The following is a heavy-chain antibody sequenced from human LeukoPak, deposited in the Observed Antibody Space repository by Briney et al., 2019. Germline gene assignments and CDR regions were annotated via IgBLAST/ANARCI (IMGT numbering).Heavy chain of an antibody. D-gene: IGHD2-2*01. CDR3: ARAGTRPFLDY. CDR2: ISSGGSTK. CDR1: GFTFSSYE. V-gene: IGHV3-48*03. Sequence: PGGSLRLSCAASGFTFSSYEMNWVRQAPGKGLEWVSYISSGGSTKYYTGSVKGRFTVSRDNAQNSLHLQMNSLRAEDTAVYYCARAGTRPFLDYWGQGTLVTVSS. J-gene: IGHJ4*02.